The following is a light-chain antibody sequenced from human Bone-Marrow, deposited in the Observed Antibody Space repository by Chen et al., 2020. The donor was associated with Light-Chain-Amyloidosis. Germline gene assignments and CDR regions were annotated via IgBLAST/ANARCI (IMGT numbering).Light chain of an antibody. CDR1: SSDVGGDNH. J-gene: IGLJ1*01. Sequence: QSALTQPASVSGSPGQSITISCTGTSSDVGGDNHVSWYQQHPDKAPKLMIYEVTNRPSWVPDRFSGSKSDNTASLTISGRQTEDEAGYFCSSYTITNTLVFGRGTRVTVL. CDR2: EVT. V-gene: IGLV2-14*01. CDR3: SSYTITNTLV.